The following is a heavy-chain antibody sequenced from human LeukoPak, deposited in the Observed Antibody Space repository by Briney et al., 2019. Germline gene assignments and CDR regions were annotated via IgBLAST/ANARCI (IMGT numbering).Heavy chain of an antibody. CDR1: GYTFTSYY. D-gene: IGHD1-14*01. J-gene: IGHJ6*02. CDR3: ARESPEEKTFGMDV. CDR2: INPSGGST. Sequence: ASVMGSCAASGYTFTSYYMHWVRQAPGQGLEWMGIINPSGGSTSYAQKFQGRVTMTRDTSTSTVYMELSSLRSEDTAVYYCARESPEEKTFGMDVWGQGTTVTVSS. V-gene: IGHV1-46*01.